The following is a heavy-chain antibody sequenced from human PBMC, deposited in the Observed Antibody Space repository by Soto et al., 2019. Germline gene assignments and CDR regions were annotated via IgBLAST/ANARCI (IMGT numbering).Heavy chain of an antibody. D-gene: IGHD4-17*01. CDR2: IIPILGIA. CDR3: ASNYGGNSD. J-gene: IGHJ4*02. Sequence: QVQLVQSGAEVKKPGSSVKVSCKASGGTFSSYTISWVRQAPGQGLEWMGRIIPILGIANYAQKFQGRVTITADKSTSTASMELSSLGFEDPAVYYCASNYGGNSDWGQGTLVTVSS. CDR1: GGTFSSYT. V-gene: IGHV1-69*02.